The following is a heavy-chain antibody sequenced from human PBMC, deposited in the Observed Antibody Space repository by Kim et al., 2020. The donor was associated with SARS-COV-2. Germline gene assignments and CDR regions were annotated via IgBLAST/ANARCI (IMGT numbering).Heavy chain of an antibody. V-gene: IGHV1-46*01. CDR2: ISPSDGST. J-gene: IGHJ6*02. Sequence: ASVKVSCKVSGDTFSNDYIYWVRQAPGQGLEWMGVISPSDGSTTYAQRFQGRVTMTRDTSTGTVYMELKTLTSEDMAVYYCAHARANFYDYGMDVWGQGTTVTVSS. CDR3: AHARANFYDYGMDV. D-gene: IGHD1-7*01. CDR1: GDTFSNDY.